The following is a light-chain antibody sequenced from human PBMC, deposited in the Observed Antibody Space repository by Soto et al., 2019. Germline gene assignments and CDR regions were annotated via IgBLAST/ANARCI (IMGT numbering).Light chain of an antibody. CDR1: QSVSSSY. CDR3: QQYGSSPPYT. J-gene: IGKJ2*01. CDR2: DAS. V-gene: IGKV3-20*01. Sequence: EIVLTQSPGTLSLSPGERATLSCRASQSVSSSYLAWYQQKPVQAPRLLIYDASSRATGIPDRFSGSRSGRDFTLTIIRLEPEDFAVYYCQQYGSSPPYTFGQGTKLEIK.